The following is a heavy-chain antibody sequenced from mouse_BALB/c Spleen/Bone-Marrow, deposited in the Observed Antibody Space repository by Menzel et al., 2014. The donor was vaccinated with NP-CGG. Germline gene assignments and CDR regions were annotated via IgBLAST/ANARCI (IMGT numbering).Heavy chain of an antibody. CDR3: TRTYEYFDY. Sequence: QVQLQQSGADLVRPGASVRLSCKASGYTSXTYWINWVKQRPGQGLEWIGNIYPSDNYTNYNQKFKDRATLTVDRSSSTAYMQLSSPTSEDSTVYYCTRTYEYFDYWGQGTTLTVPS. D-gene: IGHD2-3*01. CDR1: GYTSXTYW. V-gene: IGHV1-69*02. CDR2: IYPSDNYT. J-gene: IGHJ2*01.